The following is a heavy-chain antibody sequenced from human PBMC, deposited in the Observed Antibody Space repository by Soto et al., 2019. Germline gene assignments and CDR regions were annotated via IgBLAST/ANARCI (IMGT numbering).Heavy chain of an antibody. CDR3: ARDTRYNWNYFDY. V-gene: IGHV4-30-4*01. CDR1: GGPINSGEYY. J-gene: IGHJ4*02. Sequence: QVQLQESGPGLVKRSQTLSLTYTVSGGPINSGEYYWSWIRQPPGKGLEWLGYIYYSGSTYYNPSLKSRVSISMDKSKSQFSLNLTSVTAADTAVYYCARDTRYNWNYFDYWGQGILVAVSS. CDR2: IYYSGST. D-gene: IGHD1-20*01.